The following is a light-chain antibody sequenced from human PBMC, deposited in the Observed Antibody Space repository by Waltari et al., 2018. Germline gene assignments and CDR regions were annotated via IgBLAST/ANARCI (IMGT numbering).Light chain of an antibody. CDR1: ALPKKY. CDR2: EDT. V-gene: IGLV3-10*01. J-gene: IGLJ3*02. CDR3: YSSDSSGHQWV. Sequence: SYELTQPSSVSVSPGQPARITCSGDALPKKYAYWYQQKSGQAPVLVIYEDTKRPAGIPERFSGSSSGTTATLTISGAQVEDEADFYCYSSDSSGHQWVFGGGTKLTVL.